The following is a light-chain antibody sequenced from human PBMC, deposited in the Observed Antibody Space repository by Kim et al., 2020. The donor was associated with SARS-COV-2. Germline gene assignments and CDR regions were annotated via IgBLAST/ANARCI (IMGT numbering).Light chain of an antibody. CDR2: RAS. Sequence: DIQMTQSPSTLSASVGDRVTITCRASQSISDFLAWYQQKPGKAPKLLIYRASNLKSGVPSRFSGSGSGTEFTLTTSSLQPDDFATYYCQQYRSYPLTFGQVSKVDIK. CDR1: QSISDF. V-gene: IGKV1-5*03. CDR3: QQYRSYPLT. J-gene: IGKJ1*01.